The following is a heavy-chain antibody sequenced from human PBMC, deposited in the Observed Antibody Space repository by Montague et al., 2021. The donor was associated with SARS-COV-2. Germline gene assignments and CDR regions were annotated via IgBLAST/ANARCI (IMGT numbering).Heavy chain of an antibody. CDR1: GGSISTSPYF. Sequence: SETLSLTCTVSGGSISTSPYFWGWIRQPPGKGLEWIGSIYYSGSTYYNPSLKSRVAISIDTSKNQFSLKLSSVTAADTAVYYCVRSRAERDFDWTKLDAHVKPYYFDYWGQGTLVTVSS. CDR2: IYYSGST. V-gene: IGHV4-39*01. J-gene: IGHJ4*02. CDR3: VRSRAERDFDWTKLDAHVKPYYFDY. D-gene: IGHD3-9*01.